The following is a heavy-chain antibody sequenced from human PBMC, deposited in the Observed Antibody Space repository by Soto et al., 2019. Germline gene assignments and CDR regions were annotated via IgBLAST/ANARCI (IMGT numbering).Heavy chain of an antibody. V-gene: IGHV4-4*02. Sequence: QVQLQESGPGLVKPSGTLSLTCAVSSGSISRSNWWSWVRQPPGKGLEWIGEIYHSGSTNYNPSLKSRVTISVAKSKDQFSLKLSSVTAADTAVYYCARGSFNAVTMDDAYDSWGQGTMVTVSS. CDR2: IYHSGST. CDR1: SGSISRSNW. CDR3: ARGSFNAVTMDDAYDS. J-gene: IGHJ3*02. D-gene: IGHD4-17*01.